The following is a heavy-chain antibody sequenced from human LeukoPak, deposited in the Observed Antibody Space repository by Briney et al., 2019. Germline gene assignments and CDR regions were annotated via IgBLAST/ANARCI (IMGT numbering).Heavy chain of an antibody. Sequence: GGSLRLSCAASGFTFSSYWMSWVRQAPGKGLEWVSGIDYSGGATNYADSVQGRFTVSRDNSKNTLYLQMNNLRAEDTAVYYCATTRVCGGVLLRPSCLYFEDWGQGALVTVSS. CDR2: IDYSGGAT. D-gene: IGHD3-10*01. J-gene: IGHJ4*02. CDR3: ATTRVCGGVLLRPSCLYFED. V-gene: IGHV3-23*01. CDR1: GFTFSSYW.